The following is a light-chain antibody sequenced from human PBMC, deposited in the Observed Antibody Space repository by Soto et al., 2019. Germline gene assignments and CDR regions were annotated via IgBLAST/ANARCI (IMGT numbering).Light chain of an antibody. CDR2: GAS. Sequence: EIAMTQSPDTLSVSPGDRATLSCRACQGVRSDLAWYQQKAGQSPRLLIYGASTRAAETPARFSGSGSETEFTLTISSLQPDDFATYYCQHYNSYSEAFGQGTKVDIK. J-gene: IGKJ1*01. V-gene: IGKV3-15*01. CDR3: QHYNSYSEA. CDR1: QGVRSD.